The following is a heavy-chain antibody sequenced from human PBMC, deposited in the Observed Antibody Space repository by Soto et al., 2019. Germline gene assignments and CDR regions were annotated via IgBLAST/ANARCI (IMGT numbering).Heavy chain of an antibody. V-gene: IGHV3-33*01. CDR2: ISADKRNE. D-gene: IGHD6-19*01. CDR1: GFIFSNSV. CDR3: ARDEHKGRGCGSDY. Sequence: HPGGSLRLSCAASGFIFSNSVMHWVRQTPGKGLEWVSVISADKRNEDYADSVKGRFTISRDDDKNTLYLQMNSLRAEDTAVYYCARDEHKGRGCGSDYWGQGTMVTVSS. J-gene: IGHJ4*02.